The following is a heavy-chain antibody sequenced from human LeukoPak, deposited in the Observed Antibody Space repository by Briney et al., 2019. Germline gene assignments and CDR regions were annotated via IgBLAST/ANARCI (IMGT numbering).Heavy chain of an antibody. CDR1: GGSISSYY. CDR2: IYYGGST. V-gene: IGHV4-59*01. J-gene: IGHJ3*02. D-gene: IGHD6-13*01. CDR3: ARLRGSSLDAFDI. Sequence: PSETLSLTCTVSGGSISSYYWSWIRQPPGKGLEWIGYIYYGGSTNYNPSLKSRVTISVDTSKNQFSLKLSSVTAADTAVYYCARLRGSSLDAFDIWGQGTMVTVSA.